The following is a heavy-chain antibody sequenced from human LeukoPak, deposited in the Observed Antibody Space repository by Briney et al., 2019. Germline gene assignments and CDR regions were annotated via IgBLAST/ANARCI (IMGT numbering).Heavy chain of an antibody. CDR3: AKGPRGSGSYYNH. V-gene: IGHV3-30*02. CDR1: GFTFSSYA. CDR2: IRYDGSSK. Sequence: GGSLRLSCAASGFTFSSYAMSWVRQAPGKGLEWVACIRYDGSSKYYADSVKGRFTISRDNSKNTLYLQMNSLRAEDTAVYYCAKGPRGSGSYYNHWGQGTLVTVSS. J-gene: IGHJ5*02. D-gene: IGHD3-10*01.